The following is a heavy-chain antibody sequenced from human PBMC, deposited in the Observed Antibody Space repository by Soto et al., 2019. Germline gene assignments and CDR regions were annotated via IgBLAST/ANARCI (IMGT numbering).Heavy chain of an antibody. CDR2: ISYDGSNK. CDR1: GNSINTYY. D-gene: IGHD3-16*01. CDR3: AKVKHYDYVWGSYYYGMAV. Sequence: LSLTCTVSGNSINTYYWSWIRQPPGKGLEWVAVISYDGSNKYYADSVKGRFTISRDNSKNTLYLQMNSLRAEDTAVYYCAKVKHYDYVWGSYYYGMAVWGQGTTVTVSS. V-gene: IGHV3-30*18. J-gene: IGHJ6*02.